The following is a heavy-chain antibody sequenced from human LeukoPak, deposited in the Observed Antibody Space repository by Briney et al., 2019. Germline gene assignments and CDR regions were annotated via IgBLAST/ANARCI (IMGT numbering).Heavy chain of an antibody. CDR1: GFTVSSNY. D-gene: IGHD6-13*01. V-gene: IGHV3-66*01. CDR3: ARYSSSWYGNNWFDP. J-gene: IGHJ5*02. Sequence: GGSLRLSCAASGFTVSSNYMSWVRQAPGKGLESVSVIYSGGSTYYADSVKGRFTISRDNSKNTLYLQMNSLRAEDTAVYYCARYSSSWYGNNWFDPWGQGTLVTVSS. CDR2: IYSGGST.